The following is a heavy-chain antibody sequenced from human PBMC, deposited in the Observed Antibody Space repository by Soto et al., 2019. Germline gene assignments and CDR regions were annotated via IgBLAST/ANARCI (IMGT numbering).Heavy chain of an antibody. Sequence: PGGSLRLSCAAFGFTFNSNAMHWVRQAPGKGLEWVAAISYDGSNEYYADSVKGRFTISRDNSKNTLYLQMNSVTPEDTSVYFCARKRPSSGWHNDYSGQGTLVTVS. V-gene: IGHV3-30-3*01. CDR2: ISYDGSNE. CDR3: ARKRPSSGWHNDY. J-gene: IGHJ4*02. D-gene: IGHD6-19*01. CDR1: GFTFNSNA.